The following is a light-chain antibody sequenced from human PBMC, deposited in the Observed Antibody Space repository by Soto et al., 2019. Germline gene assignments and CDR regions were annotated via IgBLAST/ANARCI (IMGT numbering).Light chain of an antibody. J-gene: IGKJ3*01. CDR2: DAS. V-gene: IGKV3-11*01. CDR1: QSVSSS. Sequence: EIVLTQSPDTLSLSPGERATLSCRASQSVSSSLAWYQQKPGQAPRLLIYDASNRATGIPARFSGSGSGTDSTLTISSLEPEDFAVYYCQQRSKWPPEVTFGPGTKVDIK. CDR3: QQRSKWPPEVT.